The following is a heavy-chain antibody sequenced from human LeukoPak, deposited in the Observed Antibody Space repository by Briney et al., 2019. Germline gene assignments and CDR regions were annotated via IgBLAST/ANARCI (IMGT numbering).Heavy chain of an antibody. CDR3: ARGALRSVDY. Sequence: GGSLRLSCAASGLTFSTYWMSWVRQAPGKGLECVGIINEHGSEKYYADSVKGRFTISRDNAKDSLYLQINSLRAEDTAVYYCARGALRSVDYWGQGTLLTVSS. D-gene: IGHD3-10*02. V-gene: IGHV3-7*03. J-gene: IGHJ4*02. CDR1: GLTFSTYW. CDR2: INEHGSEK.